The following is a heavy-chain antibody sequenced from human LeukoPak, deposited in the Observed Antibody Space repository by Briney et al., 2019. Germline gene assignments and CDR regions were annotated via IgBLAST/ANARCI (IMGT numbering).Heavy chain of an antibody. Sequence: GGSLRLSCVASGFTFSSYAMHWVRQAPGKGLEWVAVISYDGSNKYYADSVMGRFTISRDNAKNSLYLQMNSLRAEDTAVYYCAREILTAFDIWGQGTMVTVSS. V-gene: IGHV3-30-3*01. J-gene: IGHJ3*02. D-gene: IGHD2/OR15-2a*01. CDR2: ISYDGSNK. CDR1: GFTFSSYA. CDR3: AREILTAFDI.